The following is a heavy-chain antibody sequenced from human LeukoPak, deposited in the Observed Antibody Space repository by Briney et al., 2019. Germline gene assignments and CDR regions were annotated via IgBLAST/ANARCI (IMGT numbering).Heavy chain of an antibody. CDR1: GGSISSYY. V-gene: IGHV4-4*07. CDR2: IYTGGST. Sequence: NPSETLSLTCTVSGGSISSYYWSWIRQPAGKGLEWIGRIYTGGSTNYNPSLKSRVTMSVDTSRNQFSLKLSSVTAADTAVYYCASEDNYSNYYFDYWGQGTLVTVSS. D-gene: IGHD4-11*01. J-gene: IGHJ4*02. CDR3: ASEDNYSNYYFDY.